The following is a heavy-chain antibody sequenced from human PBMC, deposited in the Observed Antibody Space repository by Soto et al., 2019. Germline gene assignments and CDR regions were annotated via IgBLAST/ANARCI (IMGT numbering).Heavy chain of an antibody. CDR1: GYSFTSYW. CDR3: ARQEYCSSTACYTVDS. Sequence: EVQLVQSGAEVKKPGESLKISCKGSGYSFTSYWIGWVRQMPGKGLEWMGIIYLGDSNTRYSPSFQGQVTISADKSISTAYLEGSSLKASDTAIYYCARQEYCSSTACYTVDSWGQGTLVTVSS. J-gene: IGHJ4*02. V-gene: IGHV5-51*01. D-gene: IGHD2-2*02. CDR2: IYLGDSNT.